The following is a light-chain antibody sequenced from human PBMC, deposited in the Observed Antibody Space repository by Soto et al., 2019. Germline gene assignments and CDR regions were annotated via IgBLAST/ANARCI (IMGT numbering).Light chain of an antibody. J-gene: IGKJ5*01. CDR2: VAS. CDR1: QSVSSN. CDR3: QQYTNSPPT. Sequence: EIVMTQSPATLSVSPGERATLSCRASQSVSSNLAWYQQKPGQVPRLLIFVASTRPTGIPARFSGSGPGTDFTLTISSLEAEDFAVYYCQQYTNSPPTFGQGTRLEIK. V-gene: IGKV3-15*01.